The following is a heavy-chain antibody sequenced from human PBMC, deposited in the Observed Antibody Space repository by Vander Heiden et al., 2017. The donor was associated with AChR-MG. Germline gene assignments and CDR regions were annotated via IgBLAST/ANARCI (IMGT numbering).Heavy chain of an antibody. CDR1: GFTFSSYR. Sequence: QVQLVESGGGVFQPGRSLRLSCAASGFTFSSYRMHWVRPAPGKGREWVAVISYDGSNKYYADYLQGRFTISRDNSKNTLYLQMNSLRAEDTAVYYCATGLFQHIVVVSPSDALDIWGQGTMVTVSS. CDR3: ATGLFQHIVVVSPSDALDI. CDR2: ISYDGSNK. J-gene: IGHJ3*02. D-gene: IGHD2-21*01. V-gene: IGHV3-30*03.